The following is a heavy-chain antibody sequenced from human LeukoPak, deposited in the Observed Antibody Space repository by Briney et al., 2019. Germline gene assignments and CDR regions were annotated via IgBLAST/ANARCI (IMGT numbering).Heavy chain of an antibody. J-gene: IGHJ4*02. V-gene: IGHV4-61*02. CDR3: ARNSCPSGSCYENRGYFDY. CDR1: GGSISSATYY. CDR2: IYTSGST. Sequence: SETLSLTCTVSGGSISSATYYWSWIRQPAGKGPEWIGRIYTSGSTNYNPSLKSRVTISVDTSKNQFSLKLSSVTAADTAVYYCARNSCPSGSCYENRGYFDYWGQGTLVTVSS. D-gene: IGHD2-15*01.